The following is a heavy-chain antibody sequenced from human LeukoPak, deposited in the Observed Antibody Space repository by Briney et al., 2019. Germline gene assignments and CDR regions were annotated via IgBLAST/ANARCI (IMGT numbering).Heavy chain of an antibody. CDR1: GYTFTGYY. D-gene: IGHD3-3*01. V-gene: IGHV1-2*02. CDR2: INPNSGGT. J-gene: IGHJ6*03. Sequence: ASVKLSCKASGYTFTGYYMHWVRQAPGQGLEWMGWINPNSGGTNYAQKFQGRVTMTRDTSISTAYMELSRLRSDDTAVYYCASSVGPNFWSGYYSLGYYYYMDVWGKGTTVTVSS. CDR3: ASSVGPNFWSGYYSLGYYYYMDV.